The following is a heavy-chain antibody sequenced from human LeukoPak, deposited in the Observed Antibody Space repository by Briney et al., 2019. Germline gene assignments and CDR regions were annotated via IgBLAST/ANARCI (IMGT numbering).Heavy chain of an antibody. V-gene: IGHV4-34*01. CDR2: INHSGST. Sequence: PSETLSLTCAVYGGSFSGYYWSLIRQPPGKGLEWIGEINHSGSTNYNPSLKSRVTISVDTSKNQFSLKLSSVTAADTAVYYCARAVVVTAGSYYYYYYMDVWGKGTTVTVSS. J-gene: IGHJ6*03. CDR3: ARAVVVTAGSYYYYYYMDV. D-gene: IGHD2-21*02. CDR1: GGSFSGYY.